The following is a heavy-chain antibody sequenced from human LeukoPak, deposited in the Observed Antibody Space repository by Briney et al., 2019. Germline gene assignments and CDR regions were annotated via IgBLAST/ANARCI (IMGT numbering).Heavy chain of an antibody. CDR3: ARDADTSSHYSNFDY. J-gene: IGHJ4*02. V-gene: IGHV3-33*08. CDR2: MWSDGRSK. D-gene: IGHD3-22*01. Sequence: PGGSLRLSCAASGFTFSSYAMSWVRQAPGKGLEWVAVMWSDGRSKYFADSVKGRFTISRDNSRNTLYLQMNSLRGEDTAVYFCARDADTSSHYSNFDYWGQGTLVTVSS. CDR1: GFTFSSYA.